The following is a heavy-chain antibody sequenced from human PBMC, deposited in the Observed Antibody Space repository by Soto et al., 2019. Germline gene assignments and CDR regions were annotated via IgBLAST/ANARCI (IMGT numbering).Heavy chain of an antibody. J-gene: IGHJ6*02. CDR1: GGPFSSYA. D-gene: IGHD3-3*01. V-gene: IGHV1-69*01. CDR3: ARSYYDFWSGSGSYYYYGMDV. Sequence: GXPVKVSCNASGGPFSSYAIVWVRQAPGQGLEWMGGIIPIFGTANYAQKFQGRVTITADESTSTAYMELSSLRSEDTAVYYCARSYYDFWSGSGSYYYYGMDVWGQGTTVTVSS. CDR2: IIPIFGTA.